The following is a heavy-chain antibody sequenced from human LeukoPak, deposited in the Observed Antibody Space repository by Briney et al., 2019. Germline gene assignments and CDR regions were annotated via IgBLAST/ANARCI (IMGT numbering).Heavy chain of an antibody. CDR1: GYTFNSHG. CDR3: ARDSAPGDTYGLLGIDS. Sequence: ASVKVSCKASGYTFNSHGIGWVRQAPGHGLEWMGWVNPHSGGTNFAQSFRGRVTMTRDTSISTAYMELSRLRSDDTAVYYCARDSAPGDTYGLLGIDSWGQGTLVTVSS. D-gene: IGHD5-18*01. CDR2: VNPHSGGT. V-gene: IGHV1-2*02. J-gene: IGHJ4*02.